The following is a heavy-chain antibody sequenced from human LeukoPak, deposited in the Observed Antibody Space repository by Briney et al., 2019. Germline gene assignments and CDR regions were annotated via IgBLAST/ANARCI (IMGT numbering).Heavy chain of an antibody. D-gene: IGHD1-26*01. J-gene: IGHJ5*02. CDR3: ARVLWEENNWFDP. CDR2: INPNSGGT. CDR1: GYTFTGYY. Sequence: ASVKVSCKASGYTFTGYYMHWVRQAPGQGLEWMGRINPNSGGTNYAQKFQGRVTMTRDTSISTAYMELSRLKSDDTAVYYCARVLWEENNWFDPWGQGTLVTVSS. V-gene: IGHV1-2*06.